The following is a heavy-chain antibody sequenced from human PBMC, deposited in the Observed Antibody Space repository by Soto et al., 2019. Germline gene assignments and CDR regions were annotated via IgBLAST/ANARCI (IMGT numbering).Heavy chain of an antibody. Sequence: QVQLQESGPGLVKPSETLSLTCTVSGGSVSSGSYYWSWIRQPPGKGLEWIGYNYDRWSTNYNPSLKSRVTISVDTSKNQFSLKLSSVTAADTAVYYCARDLTSAGSSSWYGWFDPCGQGTLVTVSS. J-gene: IGHJ5*02. CDR2: NYDRWST. D-gene: IGHD6-13*01. V-gene: IGHV4-61*01. CDR3: ARDLTSAGSSSWYGWFDP. CDR1: GGSVSSGSYY.